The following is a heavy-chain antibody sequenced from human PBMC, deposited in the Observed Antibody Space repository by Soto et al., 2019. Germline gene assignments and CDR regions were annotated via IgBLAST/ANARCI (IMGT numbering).Heavy chain of an antibody. CDR1: GYSFTSYW. J-gene: IGHJ6*02. D-gene: IGHD3-10*01. CDR2: IYPGDSDT. CDR3: ARTYYYGSGPYYGMDV. Sequence: GESLKISCTGSGYSFTSYWIGWVRQMPGKGLDWMGIIYPGDSDTRYSPSFQGQVTISADKSISTAYLQWSSLKASDTAMYYCARTYYYGSGPYYGMDVWGQGTTVTVSS. V-gene: IGHV5-51*01.